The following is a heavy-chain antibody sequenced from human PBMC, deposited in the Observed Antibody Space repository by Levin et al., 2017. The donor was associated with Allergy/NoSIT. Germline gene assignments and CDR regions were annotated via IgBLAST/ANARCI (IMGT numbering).Heavy chain of an antibody. Sequence: GESLKISCKASGYTFTSYYMHWVRQAPGQGLEWMGIINPSGGSTSYAQKFQGRVTMTRDTSTSTVYMELSSLRSEDTAVYYCMATDFDYWGQGTLVTVSS. CDR1: GYTFTSYY. CDR2: INPSGGST. CDR3: MATDFDY. J-gene: IGHJ4*02. D-gene: IGHD5-24*01. V-gene: IGHV1-46*01.